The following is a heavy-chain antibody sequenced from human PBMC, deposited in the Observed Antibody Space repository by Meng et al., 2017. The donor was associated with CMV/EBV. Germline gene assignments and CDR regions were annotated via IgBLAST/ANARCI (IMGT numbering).Heavy chain of an antibody. D-gene: IGHD3-16*01. CDR1: GFTFSSYE. CDR2: INWNGGST. Sequence: GGSLRLSCAASGFTFSSYEMSWVRQAPGKGLEWVSGINWNGGSTGYADSVKGRFTISRDNAKNSLYLQMNSLRAEDTALYYCARVRLRKHYYYGMDVWGQGTTVTVSS. J-gene: IGHJ6*02. V-gene: IGHV3-20*04. CDR3: ARVRLRKHYYYGMDV.